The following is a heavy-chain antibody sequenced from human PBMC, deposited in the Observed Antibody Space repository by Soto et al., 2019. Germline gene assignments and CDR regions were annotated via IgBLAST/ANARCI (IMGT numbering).Heavy chain of an antibody. CDR2: ISPYNGNT. V-gene: IGHV1-18*01. CDR1: GYPFTSYG. J-gene: IGHJ6*02. CDR3: TRDQSLDRNYYYGIDV. Sequence: QVHLVQSGAEVKKPGASVKVSCKASGYPFTSYGIGWVRQAPGQGLEWMGWISPYNGNTYYAQKFQGRVTMTTDTSTTTVYMELRSLRSDDTAVYYCTRDQSLDRNYYYGIDVWGQGTTVTVSS.